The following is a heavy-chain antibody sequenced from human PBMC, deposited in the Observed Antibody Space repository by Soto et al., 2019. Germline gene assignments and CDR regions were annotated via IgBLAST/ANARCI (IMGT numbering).Heavy chain of an antibody. CDR3: GKATASGGPAFDI. J-gene: IGHJ3*02. CDR2: ILVRGST. Sequence: GGSLRLSCAASGFTCSSYDMSWVRQAPGKGLEWVSTILVRGSTHYPDSVKGSFKNSMYKYKNRLCVQMNALNDGDRAVYYCGKATASGGPAFDIWGQGTMVTVSS. V-gene: IGHV3-23*01. D-gene: IGHD2-15*01. CDR1: GFTCSSYD.